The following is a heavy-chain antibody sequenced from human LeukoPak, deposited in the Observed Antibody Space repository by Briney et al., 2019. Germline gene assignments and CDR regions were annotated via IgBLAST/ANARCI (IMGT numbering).Heavy chain of an antibody. V-gene: IGHV3-9*01. CDR2: ISWNSGSI. CDR3: AKSRGRWFGVNCFDP. J-gene: IGHJ5*02. Sequence: GGSLRLSCAASGFTFDDYAMHWVRQAPGKGLEWVSGISWNSGSIGYADSVKGRFTISRDNSKNSLYLQMNSLRAEDTALYYCAKSRGRWFGVNCFDPWGQGTLVTVSS. CDR1: GFTFDDYA. D-gene: IGHD3-10*01.